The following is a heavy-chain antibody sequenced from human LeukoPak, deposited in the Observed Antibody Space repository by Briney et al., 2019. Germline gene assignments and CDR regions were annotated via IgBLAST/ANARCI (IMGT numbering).Heavy chain of an antibody. V-gene: IGHV3-15*01. J-gene: IGHJ4*02. CDR3: TTDRNVLLWFGESN. Sequence: AGGSLRLSCAASGFTFSNAWMSWVRQAPGKGLEWVGRIKSKTDGGTTDYAAPVKGRFTISRDDSKNTLYLQMNSLKTEDTAVYYCTTDRNVLLWFGESNWGQGTLVTVSS. D-gene: IGHD3-10*01. CDR2: IKSKTDGGTT. CDR1: GFTFSNAW.